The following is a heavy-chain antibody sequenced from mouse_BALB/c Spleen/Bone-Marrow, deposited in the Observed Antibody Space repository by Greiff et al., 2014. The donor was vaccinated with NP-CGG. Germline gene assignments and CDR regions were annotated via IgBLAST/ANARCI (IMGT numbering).Heavy chain of an antibody. CDR1: GFTFSSFG. CDR2: ICSGSSAI. J-gene: IGHJ2*01. CDR3: TRGGNGEDFDY. Sequence: EVQLVESGGGLVQPGGSRKLSCAASGFTFSSFGMHWVRQAPERGLEWVAYICSGSSAIFYADTVKGRFTISRDNPKNTRFLQMTSRRLEDTAMEVCTRGGNGEDFDYWGQGTTLTVSS. V-gene: IGHV5-17*02.